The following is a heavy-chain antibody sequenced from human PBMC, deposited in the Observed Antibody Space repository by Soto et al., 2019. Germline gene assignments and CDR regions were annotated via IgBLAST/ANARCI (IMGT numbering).Heavy chain of an antibody. CDR1: GFIFRTSW. V-gene: IGHV3-7*03. CDR3: ARDVGPNTLDY. Sequence: PGGSLRLSCEASGFIFRTSWMTWVRQPPGKGLEWVASINVDRGEIYYVGSVRGRFTVSRDNAKNALYLQMNSLRAEDTAVYYCARDVGPNTLDYWGQGTLVTVSS. J-gene: IGHJ4*02. CDR2: INVDRGEI.